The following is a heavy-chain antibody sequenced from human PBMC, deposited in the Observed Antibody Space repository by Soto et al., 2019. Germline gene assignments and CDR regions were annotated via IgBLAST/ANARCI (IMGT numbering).Heavy chain of an antibody. V-gene: IGHV1-18*01. Sequence: VSCKASGYTFTSYGISWVRQAPGQGLEWMGWISAYNGSTSYAQKFQGRVTMTRDTSTSTVYMELSSLRSEDTAVYYCAREGGVVTPGGYYYYGMDVWGQGTTVTVSS. CDR3: AREGGVVTPGGYYYYGMDV. CDR2: ISAYNGST. CDR1: GYTFTSYG. J-gene: IGHJ6*02. D-gene: IGHD2-21*02.